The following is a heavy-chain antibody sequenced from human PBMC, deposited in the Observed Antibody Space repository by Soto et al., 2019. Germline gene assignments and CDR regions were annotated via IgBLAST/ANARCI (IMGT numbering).Heavy chain of an antibody. J-gene: IGHJ4*02. V-gene: IGHV4-30-4*01. CDR3: ARGPSGDKVDY. CDR2: IYNRGST. Sequence: QVQLQESGPGLVEPSQTVSLTCTVSGGSISGDEYCWSWIRQTPGKGLEWIGHIYNRGSTYSNPSLKSRVTISVDTSKNQFSLKLSSVTAADTAVYYCARGPSGDKVDYWGQGTLVTVSS. CDR1: GGSISGDEYC. D-gene: IGHD1-26*01.